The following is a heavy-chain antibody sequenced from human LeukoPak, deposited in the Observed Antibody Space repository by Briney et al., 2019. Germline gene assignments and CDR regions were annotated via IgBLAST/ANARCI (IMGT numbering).Heavy chain of an antibody. CDR3: AKGKYYYDSNSFDY. D-gene: IGHD3-22*01. CDR1: GFTFSSYG. CDR2: ISYDGSNK. V-gene: IGHV3-30*18. Sequence: PGGSLRLSCAASGFTFSSYGMHWVRQAPGKGLEWVAVISYDGSNKYYADSVKGRFTISRDNSKNTLYLQMNSLRAEDTAVYYCAKGKYYYDSNSFDYWGQGTLVTVSS. J-gene: IGHJ4*02.